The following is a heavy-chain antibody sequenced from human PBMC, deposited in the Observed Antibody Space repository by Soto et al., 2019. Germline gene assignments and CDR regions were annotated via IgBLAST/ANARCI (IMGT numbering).Heavy chain of an antibody. J-gene: IGHJ4*02. D-gene: IGHD6-6*01. CDR2: ISAYNHNT. Sequence: QVQLVQSGGEVKKPGASVKVSCKASGYTFTNYGISWVRQAPGQGLEWMGWISAYNHNTNYAQNFQDRVTMTTDISTSTAYMELRNLRSDDTAVYYCAGGRSSSDYWGQGTLVTVSS. CDR1: GYTFTNYG. V-gene: IGHV1-18*01. CDR3: AGGRSSSDY.